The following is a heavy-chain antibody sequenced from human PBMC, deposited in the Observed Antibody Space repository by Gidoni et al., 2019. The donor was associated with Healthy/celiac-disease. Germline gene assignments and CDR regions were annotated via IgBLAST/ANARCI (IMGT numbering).Heavy chain of an antibody. CDR1: GFTFRSSA. CDR3: AKGGTVTTHNYFDY. Sequence: EVQLLESGGGLVQPGGSLRLSCAASGFTFRSSAMSWVRQAPGKGLEWVSASSGSGGSTYDADSVKGRFTISRDKSKNTLYLQMNSLRAEDTAVYYCAKGGTVTTHNYFDYWGQGTLVTVSS. V-gene: IGHV3-23*01. D-gene: IGHD4-17*01. CDR2: SSGSGGST. J-gene: IGHJ4*02.